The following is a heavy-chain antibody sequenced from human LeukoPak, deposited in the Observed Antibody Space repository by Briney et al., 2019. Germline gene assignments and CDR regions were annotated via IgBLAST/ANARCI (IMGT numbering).Heavy chain of an antibody. CDR2: ISGSGGST. V-gene: IGHV3-23*01. CDR3: AKDLVRVSVYYDSSGYYTPDY. Sequence: GGSLRLSCAASGFTFSSYAMSWVRQAPGKGLEWVSAISGSGGSTYYADSVKGRFTISRDNSKNTLYLQMNSLRAEDTAVYYCAKDLVRVSVYYDSSGYYTPDYWGQGTLVTVSS. CDR1: GFTFSSYA. D-gene: IGHD3-22*01. J-gene: IGHJ4*02.